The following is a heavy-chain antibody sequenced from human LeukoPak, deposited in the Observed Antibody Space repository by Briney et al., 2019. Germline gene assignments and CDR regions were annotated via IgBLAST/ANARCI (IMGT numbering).Heavy chain of an antibody. V-gene: IGHV3-30*18. D-gene: IGHD6-13*01. CDR1: EFTFSHYG. J-gene: IGHJ4*02. Sequence: GGSLRLSCAASEFTFSHYGMHWVRQAPGKGLEWVALISYHGSDKYYTDSVKGRFTVSRDNSKNTLYLQMNSLRAEDTAVYYCAKAPTQYSSSWYVSTYFDYWGQGTLVTVSS. CDR3: AKAPTQYSSSWYVSTYFDY. CDR2: ISYHGSDK.